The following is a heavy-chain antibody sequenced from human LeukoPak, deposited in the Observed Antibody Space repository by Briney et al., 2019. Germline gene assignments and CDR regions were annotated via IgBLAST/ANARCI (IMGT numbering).Heavy chain of an antibody. V-gene: IGHV3-23*01. D-gene: IGHD5-18*01. CDR3: AREGYRGFDY. CDR2: ISLRGDST. Sequence: AGGSLRLSCAASGFTFSSYAMSWVRQVPGKGLEWVSGISLRGDSTYYADPVKGRFTISRDNAKNSLYLQMNSLRAEDTAVYYCAREGYRGFDYWGQGTLVTVSS. J-gene: IGHJ4*02. CDR1: GFTFSSYA.